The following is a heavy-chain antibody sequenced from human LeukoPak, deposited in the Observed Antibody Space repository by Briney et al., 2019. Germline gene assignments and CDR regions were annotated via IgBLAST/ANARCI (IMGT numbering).Heavy chain of an antibody. J-gene: IGHJ4*02. CDR3: ARDLSLDY. CDR2: IYYSGTT. CDR1: SGSLSSHY. Sequence: SETLSLTCTVSSGSLSSHYWSWIRQSPGKGLEWIGYIYYSGTTNYNPSLKSRVTISVDTSKNQFSLKLSSVTAADTAVYYCARDLSLDYWGQGTLVTVSS. V-gene: IGHV4-59*11.